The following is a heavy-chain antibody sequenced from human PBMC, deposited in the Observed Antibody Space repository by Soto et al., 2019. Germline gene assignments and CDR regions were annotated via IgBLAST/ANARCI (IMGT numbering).Heavy chain of an antibody. CDR1: GYTFTSYG. CDR2: ISAYNGNT. V-gene: IGHV1-18*01. D-gene: IGHD3-22*01. J-gene: IGHJ4*02. CDR3: AREWMYGYYDSSGYFDY. Sequence: ASVKVSCKASGYTFTSYGISWVRQAPGQGLEWMGWISAYNGNTNYAQKLQGRVTMTTDTSTSTAYMELRSLRSDDTAVYYCAREWMYGYYDSSGYFDYWGQGTLVTVSS.